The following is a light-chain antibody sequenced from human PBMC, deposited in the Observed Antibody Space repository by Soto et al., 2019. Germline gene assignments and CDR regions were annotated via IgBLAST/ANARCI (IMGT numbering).Light chain of an antibody. J-gene: IGKJ4*01. CDR1: QGISSA. Sequence: AIQLTQSPSSLSASVGDRVTITCRASQGISSALAWYQQKPGKAPKLLIYDASSLESGVPSRFSGSGSGTDFTLTISSLQPEDFATYYCQQFNSYPRVLTFGGGTKVEIK. CDR3: QQFNSYPRVLT. CDR2: DAS. V-gene: IGKV1-13*02.